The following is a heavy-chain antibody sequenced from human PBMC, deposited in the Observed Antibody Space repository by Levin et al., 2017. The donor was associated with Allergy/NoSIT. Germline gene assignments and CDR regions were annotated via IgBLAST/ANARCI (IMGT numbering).Heavy chain of an antibody. J-gene: IGHJ4*02. CDR3: TTVRLVAGIGDY. V-gene: IGHV3-15*01. CDR2: IKSKTDCRTT. CDR1: GFTFSNAW. D-gene: IGHD6-19*01. Sequence: PGGSLRLSCAASGFTFSNAWMSWVRQAPGKGLEWVGRIKSKTDCRTTDYAAPVKGRFTISRDGSKNTLYLQMNSLKTEETDVYYCTTVRLVAGIGDYWGQGTLVTVSS.